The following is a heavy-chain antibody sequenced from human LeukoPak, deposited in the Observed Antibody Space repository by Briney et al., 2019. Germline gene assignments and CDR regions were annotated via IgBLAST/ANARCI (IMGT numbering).Heavy chain of an antibody. CDR2: ISAYSGNT. CDR1: GYTFTNYG. V-gene: IGHV1-18*01. J-gene: IGHJ4*02. CDR3: ARSMDIVVEVAATPADY. Sequence: ASVKVSCKASGYTFTNYGISWVRQAPGQGLEWMGWISAYSGNTNYAQKLQGRVTMTTDTSTSTAYMELRSLRSDDTAVHYCARSMDIVVEVAATPADYWGQGTLVTVSS. D-gene: IGHD2-15*01.